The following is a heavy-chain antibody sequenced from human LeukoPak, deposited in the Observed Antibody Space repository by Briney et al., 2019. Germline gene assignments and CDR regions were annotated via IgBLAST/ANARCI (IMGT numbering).Heavy chain of an antibody. J-gene: IGHJ5*02. Sequence: SETLSPPCAGCGGGFRGYYWGLVRQPPGKGAGGVGEINHKGSTNYNPSLKSRVTISVDTSKNQFSLKLSSVTAADTAVYYCARGRPPRYCSSTSCYTSHNWFDPWGQGTLVTVSS. CDR3: ARGRPPRYCSSTSCYTSHNWFDP. CDR1: GGGFRGYY. D-gene: IGHD2-2*02. V-gene: IGHV4-34*01. CDR2: INHKGST.